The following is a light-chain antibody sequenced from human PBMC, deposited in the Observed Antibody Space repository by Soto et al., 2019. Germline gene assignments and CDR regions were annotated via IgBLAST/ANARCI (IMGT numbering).Light chain of an antibody. Sequence: EIVLTHSPGTLSLSPGERATLSCRASLTVSDNYLAWYQQKAGQAPRLVIYDASARATDIPARFSGSGSGTEFTLTISSLQSEDFAVYYCQQYNNWPSITFGQGTRLEIK. CDR3: QQYNNWPSIT. CDR2: DAS. CDR1: LTVSDN. J-gene: IGKJ5*01. V-gene: IGKV3-15*01.